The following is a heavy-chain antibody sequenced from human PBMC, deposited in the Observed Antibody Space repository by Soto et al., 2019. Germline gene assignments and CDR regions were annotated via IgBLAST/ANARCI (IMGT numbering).Heavy chain of an antibody. J-gene: IGHJ4*02. CDR3: AREVVTETTLGYFDF. Sequence: QVHLVQSGAEVKEPGSSVKVSCKASGGSFSSDAITWVRQAPGQGLEGIGEIIPMFETTHYAPAFQARVTITADTSTTTAYMELSSLTSDDTAVYYCAREVVTETTLGYFDFGGQGALVTVSS. CDR1: GGSFSSDA. D-gene: IGHD2-21*02. CDR2: IIPMFETT. V-gene: IGHV1-69*06.